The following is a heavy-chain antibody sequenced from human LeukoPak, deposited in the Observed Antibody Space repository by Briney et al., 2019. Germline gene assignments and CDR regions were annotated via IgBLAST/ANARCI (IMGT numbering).Heavy chain of an antibody. CDR2: IYPGDSDT. CDR1: GYSFKTYW. V-gene: IGHV5-51*01. D-gene: IGHD3-10*01. Sequence: GESLKISCKGFGYSFKTYWIGWVRQMPGKGLEWMGVIYPGDSDTRYSPSFQGQVTISADKSINTAYLQWSSLKASDTAMYYCARRSGSESYFDYLDYWGQGTLVTVSS. CDR3: ARRSGSESYFDYLDY. J-gene: IGHJ4*02.